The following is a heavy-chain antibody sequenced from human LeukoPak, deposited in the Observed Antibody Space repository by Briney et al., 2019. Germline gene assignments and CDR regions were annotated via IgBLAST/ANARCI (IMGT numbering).Heavy chain of an antibody. CDR2: ISAYNGNT. CDR3: ARDTDTGNYYGSGSYYSPPGY. J-gene: IGHJ4*02. Sequence: ASVKVSCQASGYTFTSYGISWVRQAPGQGLEWMGWISAYNGNTNYAQKLQGRVTMTTDTSTSTAYMELRSLRSDDTAVYYCARDTDTGNYYGSGSYYSPPGYWGQGTLVTVSS. CDR1: GYTFTSYG. D-gene: IGHD3-10*01. V-gene: IGHV1-18*01.